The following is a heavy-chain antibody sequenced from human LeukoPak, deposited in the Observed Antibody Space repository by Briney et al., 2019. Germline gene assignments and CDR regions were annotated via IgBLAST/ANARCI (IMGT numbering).Heavy chain of an antibody. V-gene: IGHV4-34*01. CDR1: GGSFSGYY. J-gene: IGHJ4*02. CDR2: INHSGST. Sequence: SETLSLTCAVYGGSFSGYYWSWIRQPPGKGLEWIGEINHSGSTNYNPSLKSRVTISVDTSKNQFSLKPSSVTAADTAVYYCARGPADYWGQGTLVTVSS. CDR3: ARGPADY.